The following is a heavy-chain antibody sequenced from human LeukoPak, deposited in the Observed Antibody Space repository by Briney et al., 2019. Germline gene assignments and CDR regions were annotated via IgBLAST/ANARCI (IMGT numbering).Heavy chain of an antibody. V-gene: IGHV1-69*05. CDR1: GGTFSSYA. D-gene: IGHD3-10*01. Sequence: SVKVSCKASGGTFSSYAISWVRQAPGQGLEWMGRIIPIFGTANYAQKFQGRVTITTDESTSTAYMELSSLRSEDTAVYYCARVRIGKGLYFDYWGQGTMVTVSS. CDR2: IIPIFGTA. CDR3: ARVRIGKGLYFDY. J-gene: IGHJ4*02.